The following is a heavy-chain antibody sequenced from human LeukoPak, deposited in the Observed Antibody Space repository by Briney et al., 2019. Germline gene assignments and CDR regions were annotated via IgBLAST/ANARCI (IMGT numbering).Heavy chain of an antibody. V-gene: IGHV1-2*06. J-gene: IGHJ4*02. Sequence: ASVKVSCKASGYTFAAYFIHWVRQAPGQGLEWMGRINPNGGDTNYAQKFQGRVTMTGDTSSSTAYMELSSLRPDDTSMYFCARVGFTTSCSNFDYWGQGTLVTVSS. CDR3: ARVGFTTSCSNFDY. CDR1: GYTFAAYF. D-gene: IGHD2-2*01. CDR2: INPNGGDT.